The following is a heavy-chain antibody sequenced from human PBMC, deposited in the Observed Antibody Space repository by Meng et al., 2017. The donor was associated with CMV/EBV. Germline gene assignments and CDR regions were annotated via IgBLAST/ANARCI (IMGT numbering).Heavy chain of an antibody. V-gene: IGHV3-30*02. CDR3: AKDGTIFGAYYYYYGMDV. CDR1: GFTFSSYG. Sequence: GGSLRLSCAASGFTFSSYGMHWVRQAPGKGLEWVAFIRYDGSNKYYADSVKGRFTISRDNSKNTLYLQMNSLRAEDTAVYYCAKDGTIFGAYYYYYGMDVWGQGTTVTVS. CDR2: IRYDGSNK. D-gene: IGHD3-3*01. J-gene: IGHJ6*02.